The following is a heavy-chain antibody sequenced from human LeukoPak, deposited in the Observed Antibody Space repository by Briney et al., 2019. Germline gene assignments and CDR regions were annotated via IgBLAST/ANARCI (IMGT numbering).Heavy chain of an antibody. D-gene: IGHD6-13*01. CDR3: AKGSGSSSWYSPRADYYYYGTDV. J-gene: IGHJ6*02. CDR1: GFTFSSYG. V-gene: IGHV3-30*18. CDR2: ISYDGSNK. Sequence: GGSLRLSCAASGFTFSSYGMHWVRQAPGKGLEWVAVISYDGSNKYYADSVKGRFTISRDNSKNTLYLQMNSLRAEDTAVYYCAKGSGSSSWYSPRADYYYYGTDVWGQGTTVTVSS.